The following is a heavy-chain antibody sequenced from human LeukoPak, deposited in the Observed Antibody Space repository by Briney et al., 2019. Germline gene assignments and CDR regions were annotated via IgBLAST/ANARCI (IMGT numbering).Heavy chain of an antibody. CDR1: GFTFSSYW. Sequence: GGSLRLSCAASGFTFSSYWMHWVRQAPGKGLVWVSRINGDGSSTTYADAVKGRFTISRDNAKNTLYLQMSSLRAGDTAVYYCARRGLVPAFDIWGQGTMVTVAS. CDR2: INGDGSST. D-gene: IGHD2-2*01. J-gene: IGHJ3*02. V-gene: IGHV3-74*01. CDR3: ARRGLVPAFDI.